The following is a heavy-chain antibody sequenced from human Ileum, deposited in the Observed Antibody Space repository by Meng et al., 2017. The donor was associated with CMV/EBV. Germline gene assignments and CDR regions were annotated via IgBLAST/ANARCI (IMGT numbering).Heavy chain of an antibody. J-gene: IGHJ2*01. Sequence: QVQLQESGPGLVKPSQTLSLTCTVSGGSISNNTYYWRWIRQPAGKGLEWIGLIYTSGSTSDNPPLKSRVTISVDTSKNQFSLKLSSVTAADTAVYYCARSRVYWYFDLWGRGTLVTVSS. V-gene: IGHV4-61*02. CDR1: GGSISNNTYY. CDR3: ARSRVYWYFDL. CDR2: IYTSGST.